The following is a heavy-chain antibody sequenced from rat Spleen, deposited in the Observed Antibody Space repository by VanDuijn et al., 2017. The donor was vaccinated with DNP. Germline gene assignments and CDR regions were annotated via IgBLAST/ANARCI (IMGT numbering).Heavy chain of an antibody. D-gene: IGHD1-6*01. V-gene: IGHV2-70*01. Sequence: QVQLKESGPGLVQPSETLSLTCTVSGFSLTSYSVSWVRQPSGKGPEWLGRMWYDGDAAYNPALKSRLSISRDTSKNQVFLKMNSLQAEDTAMYFGARWGIMPRGNVWGQGTSVTVSS. CDR1: GFSLTSYS. J-gene: IGHJ4*01. CDR3: ARWGIMPRGNV. CDR2: MWYDGDA.